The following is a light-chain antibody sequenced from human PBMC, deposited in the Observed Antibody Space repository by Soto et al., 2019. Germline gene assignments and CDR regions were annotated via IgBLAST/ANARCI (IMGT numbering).Light chain of an antibody. CDR1: HRLSRD. J-gene: IGKJ1*01. V-gene: IGKV3-15*01. CDR3: QQYSIWTRT. Sequence: EVVMTQSPATLSVSPAARHPLSCRASHRLSRDXAXXQQXPRXXPXXXXXGXSTRAPGIPARCSGSGSGKEFTLAIRRLEPEDFSVYCCQQYSIWTRTSGQGTKVDIK. CDR2: GXS.